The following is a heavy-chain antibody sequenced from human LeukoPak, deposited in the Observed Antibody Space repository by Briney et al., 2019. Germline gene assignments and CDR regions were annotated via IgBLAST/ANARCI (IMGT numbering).Heavy chain of an antibody. CDR1: GGSISRFH. Sequence: SETLSLTCTVSGGSISRFHWTWIRQPPGKGLEWIGFISYSGSTNYNPSLKSRVTTSVDTSKNQFSLKMTAVTAADTAVYYCARDRGPDPTIGYCSSTSCYGGGGFDPWGQGTLVTVSS. V-gene: IGHV4-59*01. J-gene: IGHJ5*02. CDR2: ISYSGST. D-gene: IGHD2-2*01. CDR3: ARDRGPDPTIGYCSSTSCYGGGGFDP.